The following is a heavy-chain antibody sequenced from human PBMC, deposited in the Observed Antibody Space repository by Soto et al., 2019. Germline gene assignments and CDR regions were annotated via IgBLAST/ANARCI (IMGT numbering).Heavy chain of an antibody. V-gene: IGHV4-4*07. CDR3: ARGHLYSSSWAYWFDP. CDR2: IYTSGST. Sequence: PSETLSLTSTVPGGSISSYYWSWIRQPAGKGLEWIGRIYTSGSTNYNPSLRSRVTMSVDTSKNQFSLKLSSVTAADTAVYYCARGHLYSSSWAYWFDPWGQGTLVTVSS. CDR1: GGSISSYY. J-gene: IGHJ5*02. D-gene: IGHD6-13*01.